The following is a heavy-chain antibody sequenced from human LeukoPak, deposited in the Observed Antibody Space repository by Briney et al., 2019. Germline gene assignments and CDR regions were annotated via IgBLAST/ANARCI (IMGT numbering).Heavy chain of an antibody. D-gene: IGHD6-13*01. Sequence: ASVKVSCKAAGYTFGNYGIKWVRQAPGQGLEWVGWINPNSGNTGYAQKFQGRVTITRNTSISTAYMELSSLRSEDTAVYYCARVGVAAQIATYYYYYMDVWGKGTTVTVSS. CDR3: ARVGVAAQIATYYYYYMDV. CDR1: GYTFGNYG. CDR2: INPNSGNT. V-gene: IGHV1-8*03. J-gene: IGHJ6*03.